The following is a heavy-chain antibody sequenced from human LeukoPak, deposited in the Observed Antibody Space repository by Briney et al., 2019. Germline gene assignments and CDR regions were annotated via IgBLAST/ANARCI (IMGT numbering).Heavy chain of an antibody. CDR3: ARGDCGGDCYSVTDANNWFDP. J-gene: IGHJ5*02. Sequence: PSQTLSLTCAVSGGSISSGGYSWSWIRQPPGKGLEWIGYIYHSGSTYYNPSLKSRVTISVDRSKNQFSLKLSSVTAADTAVYYCARGDCGGDCYSVTDANNWFDPWGQGTLVTVSS. V-gene: IGHV4-30-2*01. D-gene: IGHD2-21*02. CDR2: IYHSGST. CDR1: GGSISSGGYS.